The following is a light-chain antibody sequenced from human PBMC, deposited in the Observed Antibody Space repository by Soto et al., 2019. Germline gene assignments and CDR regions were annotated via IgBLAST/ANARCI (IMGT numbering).Light chain of an antibody. Sequence: IVLTQSPGTLSLSPGERVTLSCRSSQSVSSSYLAWYQHKPGQAPRLLIYGASSRATGIPDRFSGSGSGTDFTLTISRLEPEDFAVYYCQQYGSATPWTFGQGAKVDI. J-gene: IGKJ1*01. V-gene: IGKV3-20*01. CDR1: QSVSSSY. CDR3: QQYGSATPWT. CDR2: GAS.